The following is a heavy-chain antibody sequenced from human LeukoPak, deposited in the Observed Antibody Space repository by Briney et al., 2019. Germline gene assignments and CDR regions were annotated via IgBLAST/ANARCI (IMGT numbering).Heavy chain of an antibody. J-gene: IGHJ4*02. CDR3: ARDPDGNGLNFDY. D-gene: IGHD2-8*01. V-gene: IGHV4-4*02. CDR2: IYHSGST. CDR1: GGSITSDSW. Sequence: SETLSLTCTVSGGSITSDSWWTWVRQPPGKGLEWIGEIYHSGSTRYYPSLKSRVTISVDKSKNQFSLRLNSVTAADTAVHYCARDPDGNGLNFDYWGQGTLVTVSS.